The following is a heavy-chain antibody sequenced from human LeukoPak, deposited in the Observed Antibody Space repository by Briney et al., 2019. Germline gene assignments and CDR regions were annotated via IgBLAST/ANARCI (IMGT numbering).Heavy chain of an antibody. J-gene: IGHJ4*02. D-gene: IGHD3-10*01. CDR1: GGSISSGIYY. CDR3: ARSHYYGSGSSRPFDY. V-gene: IGHV4-39*01. CDR2: IYYSGST. Sequence: SETLSLTCSVSGGSISSGIYYWGWIRQPPGKGLEWIGSIYYSGSTYYTPSLKSRVTMSVDTSNNQFSLKLSSVTAADTAVYYCARSHYYGSGSSRPFDYWGQGTLVTVSS.